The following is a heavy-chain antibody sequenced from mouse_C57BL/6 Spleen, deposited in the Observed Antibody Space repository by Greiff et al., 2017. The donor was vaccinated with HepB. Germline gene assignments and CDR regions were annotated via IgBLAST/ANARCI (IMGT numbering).Heavy chain of an antibody. CDR2: IYPGSGST. CDR3: ARDDGDQAWFAY. Sequence: QVQLQQSGAELVKPGASVKMSCKASGYTFTSYWITWVKQRPGQGLEWIGDIYPGSGSTNYNEKFKSKATLTVDTSSSTAYMQLSSLTSEDSAVYYCARDDGDQAWFAYWGQGTLVTVSA. V-gene: IGHV1-55*01. J-gene: IGHJ3*01. CDR1: GYTFTSYW. D-gene: IGHD2-12*01.